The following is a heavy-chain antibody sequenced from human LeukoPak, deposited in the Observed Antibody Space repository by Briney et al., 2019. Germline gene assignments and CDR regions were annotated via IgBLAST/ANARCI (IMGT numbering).Heavy chain of an antibody. CDR1: GYTFTSYG. J-gene: IGHJ4*02. CDR3: ARGSYYYAMYYFDY. Sequence: ASVKVSCKASGYTFTSYGITWVRQAPGQGLEWMGWISAYNGNTDYAQNLQGRVTMTTDTSTSTAYMELRSLRSDDTAVYYCARGSYYYAMYYFDYWGQGTLVIVSS. D-gene: IGHD3-10*01. CDR2: ISAYNGNT. V-gene: IGHV1-18*01.